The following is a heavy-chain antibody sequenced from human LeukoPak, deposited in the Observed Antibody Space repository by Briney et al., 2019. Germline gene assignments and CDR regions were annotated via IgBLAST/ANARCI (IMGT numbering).Heavy chain of an antibody. CDR2: IHYSGNT. D-gene: IGHD3-22*01. CDR3: ARPTFASYSSGYHY. V-gene: IGHV4-39*01. CDR1: GGSISGSSNY. Sequence: SETLSLTCTVSGGSISGSSNYLGWIRQPPGKGLEWIGSIHYSGNTYYNPSLKSRVTISVDTSKNQFSLKLTSVTAADTAVYYCARPTFASYSSGYHYWGQGTLVTVSS. J-gene: IGHJ4*02.